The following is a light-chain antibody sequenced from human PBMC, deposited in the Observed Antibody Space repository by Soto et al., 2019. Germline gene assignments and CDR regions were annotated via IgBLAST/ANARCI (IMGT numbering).Light chain of an antibody. CDR2: AAS. J-gene: IGKJ4*01. V-gene: IGKV1-16*02. CDR1: QDISNH. Sequence: DIQMTQSPSSLSASVGDRVTITCRASQDISNHLAWFQQKPGKAPKSLISAASSLQSGVPSKFSGSGSGTDFTLTISSLQPEDVATYYCQQYNSYPVSFGGGTKVDIK. CDR3: QQYNSYPVS.